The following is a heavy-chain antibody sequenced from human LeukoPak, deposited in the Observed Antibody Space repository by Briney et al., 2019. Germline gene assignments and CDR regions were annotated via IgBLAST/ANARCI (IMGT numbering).Heavy chain of an antibody. D-gene: IGHD6-19*01. Sequence: GGTLRLSCAASGFTFSSYGMSWVRQAPGKGLEWVSAISGGGGSTYYADSVKGRFTISRDNSKNTLYLQMNSLRAEDTAVYYCAKAAYSSGWNAYFQHWGQGTLVTVSS. J-gene: IGHJ1*01. CDR3: AKAAYSSGWNAYFQH. CDR1: GFTFSSYG. V-gene: IGHV3-23*01. CDR2: ISGGGGST.